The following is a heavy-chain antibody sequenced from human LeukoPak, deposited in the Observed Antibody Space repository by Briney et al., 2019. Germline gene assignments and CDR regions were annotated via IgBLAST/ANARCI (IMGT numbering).Heavy chain of an antibody. D-gene: IGHD6-6*01. Sequence: PSETLSLTCTVSGGSISSYYWSWIRQPPGKGLEWIGSIYHSGITYYNPSLKSRVTISVDTSKNQFFLKLNFVTAADTAVYDCARDRPDNPHSSSEGFDYWGQGTLVTVST. CDR3: ARDRPDNPHSSSEGFDY. J-gene: IGHJ4*02. CDR2: IYHSGIT. V-gene: IGHV4-59*12. CDR1: GGSISSYY.